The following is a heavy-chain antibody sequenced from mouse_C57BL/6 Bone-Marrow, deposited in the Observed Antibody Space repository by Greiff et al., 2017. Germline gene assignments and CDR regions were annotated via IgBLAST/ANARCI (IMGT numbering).Heavy chain of an antibody. CDR1: GYTFTSYW. Sequence: QVQLQQPGAELVKPGASVKLSCKASGYTFTSYWMHWVKQRPGQGLEWIGMIHPNSGSTNYNEKFKSKATLTVDKSSSTAYMQLSSLTSEDSAVYYGARSALLLRDWYFDVWGTGTTVTVSS. J-gene: IGHJ1*03. V-gene: IGHV1-64*01. CDR3: ARSALLLRDWYFDV. CDR2: IHPNSGST. D-gene: IGHD1-1*01.